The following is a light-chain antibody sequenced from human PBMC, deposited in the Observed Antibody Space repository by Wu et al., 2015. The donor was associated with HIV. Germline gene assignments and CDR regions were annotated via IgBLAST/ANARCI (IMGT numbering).Light chain of an antibody. V-gene: IGKV3D-11*02. CDR2: DAS. J-gene: IGKJ2*01. Sequence: EIVMTQFPATLSVSPGDRATLSCRASQSVNNRLAWYQLKPGQAPRLLIYDASNRATGIPARFSGSGSGTDFTLTISSLEPEDFAVYYCQHRSNWHYTFGQGTKLEIK. CDR3: QHRSNWHYT. CDR1: QSVNNR.